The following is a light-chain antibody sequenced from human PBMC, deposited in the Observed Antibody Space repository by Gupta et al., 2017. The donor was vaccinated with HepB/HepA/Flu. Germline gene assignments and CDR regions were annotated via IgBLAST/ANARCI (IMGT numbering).Light chain of an antibody. CDR1: SSDVGGYNY. CDR3: SSYTSSSTSYV. Sequence: QSALTQPASVSGSPRQTITISCTITSSDVGGYNYVSWYQQHPGKAPKVLIYNVSHRPSGVSNRFSGSKAGNTASLTISGLQAEDEADYYCSSYTSSSTSYVFGTGTKVTVL. V-gene: IGLV2-14*01. CDR2: NVS. J-gene: IGLJ1*01.